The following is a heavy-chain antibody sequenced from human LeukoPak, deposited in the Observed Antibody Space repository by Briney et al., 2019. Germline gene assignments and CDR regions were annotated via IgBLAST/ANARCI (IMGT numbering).Heavy chain of an antibody. Sequence: GGSLRLSCAASGFTVRNTHMTWVRQAPGKGLEWVSVIYGGGGTYYADSVKGRFTISRDNSKNTLYLQMNSLRAEDTAVYYCARGHSSGHDAYEIWGQGTMVTVSS. V-gene: IGHV3-53*01. CDR1: GFTVRNTH. CDR3: ARGHSSGHDAYEI. CDR2: IYGGGGT. D-gene: IGHD3-22*01. J-gene: IGHJ3*02.